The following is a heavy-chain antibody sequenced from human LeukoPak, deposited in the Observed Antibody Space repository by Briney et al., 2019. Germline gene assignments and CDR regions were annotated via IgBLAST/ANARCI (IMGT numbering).Heavy chain of an antibody. CDR3: ARSLVRYYYDSSGYYFDY. V-gene: IGHV1-3*01. Sequence: ASVKVSCKASGYTFTSYAMHWVRQAPGQRLEWMGWINAGNGNTKYSQKLQGRVTITRDTSASTAYMELSSLRSEDTAVYYCARSLVRYYYDSSGYYFDYWGQGTLVTVSS. D-gene: IGHD3-22*01. CDR1: GYTFTSYA. J-gene: IGHJ4*02. CDR2: INAGNGNT.